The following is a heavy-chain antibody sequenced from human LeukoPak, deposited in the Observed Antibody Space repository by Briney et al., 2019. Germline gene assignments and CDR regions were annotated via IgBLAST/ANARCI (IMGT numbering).Heavy chain of an antibody. CDR2: ISGSGGST. CDR3: AKGVYSSGPQYFQH. D-gene: IGHD6-19*01. J-gene: IGHJ1*01. Sequence: GGSLRLSCAASGFTFSNYAMHWVRQAPGKGLEWVSAISGSGGSTYYADSVKGRFTISRDNSKNTLYLQMNSLRAEDTAVYYCAKGVYSSGPQYFQHWGQGTLVTVSS. V-gene: IGHV3-23*01. CDR1: GFTFSNYA.